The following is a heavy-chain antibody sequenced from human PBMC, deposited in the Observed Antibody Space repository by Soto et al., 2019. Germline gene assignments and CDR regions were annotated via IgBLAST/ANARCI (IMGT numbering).Heavy chain of an antibody. CDR3: ARGAAAAT. V-gene: IGHV4-4*07. CDR2: VFSSVSA. D-gene: IGHD6-13*01. Sequence: SETLSLTCIVSGVSVRSYTWSWVRQPANKGLEWIGRVFSSVSATYNPSLKSRVTISVDTSKNQFSLKLSSVTAADTAVYYCARGAAAATWGQGTLVTVSS. J-gene: IGHJ5*02. CDR1: GVSVRSYT.